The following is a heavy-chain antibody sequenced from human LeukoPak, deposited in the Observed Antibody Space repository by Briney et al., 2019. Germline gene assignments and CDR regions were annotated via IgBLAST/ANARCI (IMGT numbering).Heavy chain of an antibody. CDR3: ARGSPTPNSRYFDL. J-gene: IGHJ2*01. CDR2: INSDGSSA. V-gene: IGHV3-74*01. D-gene: IGHD4-11*01. CDR1: EFTFNDYW. Sequence: GESLRLSCEASEFTFNDYWMHWVRQGPGKGLVWVSRINSDGSSASYADSVKGRFTISRDNAKNTLYLQMNSLRAEDTAVYYCARGSPTPNSRYFDLWGRGTLVTVSS.